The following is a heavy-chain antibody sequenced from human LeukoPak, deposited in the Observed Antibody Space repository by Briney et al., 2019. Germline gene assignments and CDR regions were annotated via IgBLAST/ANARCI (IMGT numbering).Heavy chain of an antibody. CDR2: ISSSSSTI. CDR3: AVPRIGNYYGMDV. V-gene: IGHV3-48*01. J-gene: IGHJ6*02. D-gene: IGHD3-10*01. CDR1: GFTFSSYA. Sequence: GGSLRLSCAASGFTFSSYAMHWVRQAPGKGLEWVSYISSSSSTIYYADSVKGRFTISRDNAKNTLYLQMNSLRAEDTAVYYCAVPRIGNYYGMDVWGQGTTVTVSS.